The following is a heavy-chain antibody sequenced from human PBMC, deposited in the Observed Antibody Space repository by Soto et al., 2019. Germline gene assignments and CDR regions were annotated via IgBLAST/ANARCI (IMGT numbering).Heavy chain of an antibody. CDR1: GDSISTYY. CDR2: LYYGRSA. J-gene: IGHJ4*02. D-gene: IGHD3-22*01. V-gene: IGHV4-59*01. Sequence: QVQLQESGPGLVKPSETLSLTCAVSGDSISTYYCMWIRQPPGKGLESIGYLYYGRSANYNPSLQGRVPLAVDTPTNQCSLTLSSMTAADTAVYYCALRSMAVVPEYWGQGTLVTVSS. CDR3: ALRSMAVVPEY.